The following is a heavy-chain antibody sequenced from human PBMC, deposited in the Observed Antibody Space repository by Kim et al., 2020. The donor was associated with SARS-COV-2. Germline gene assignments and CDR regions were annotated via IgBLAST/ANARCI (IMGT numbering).Heavy chain of an antibody. J-gene: IGHJ5*02. Sequence: SETLSLTCAVSGGSISSGGYSWSWIRQPPGKGLEWIGYIYHSGSTYYNPSLKSRVTISVDRSKNQFSLKLSSVTAADTAVYYCARGYCSSTSCYPGWFDPWGQGTLVTVSS. CDR1: GGSISSGGYS. CDR2: IYHSGST. CDR3: ARGYCSSTSCYPGWFDP. V-gene: IGHV4-30-2*01. D-gene: IGHD2-2*01.